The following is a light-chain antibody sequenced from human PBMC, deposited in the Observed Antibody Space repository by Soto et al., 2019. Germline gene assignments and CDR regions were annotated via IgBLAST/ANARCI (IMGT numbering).Light chain of an antibody. CDR1: QSVSSSY. J-gene: IGKJ2*01. Sequence: EIVLTQSPGTLSLSPGERATLSCRASQSVSSSYLAWYQHKPGQAPRLLIYGASSRATGIPDRFSASGSGTDFTRTISRLEPEDFAVYYCQQYGSSPHTFGQGTKLEIK. V-gene: IGKV3-20*01. CDR2: GAS. CDR3: QQYGSSPHT.